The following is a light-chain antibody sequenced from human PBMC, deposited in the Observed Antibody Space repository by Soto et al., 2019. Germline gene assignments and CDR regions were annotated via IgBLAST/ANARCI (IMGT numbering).Light chain of an antibody. J-gene: IGKJ2*01. CDR1: QSISSY. CDR2: AAS. CDR3: QQSYRTPPMYT. Sequence: DIQMTQSPSSLSASVGDRVTITCRASQSISSYLNWYQQKPGKAPKLLIYAASSLQSGVPSRFSGSGSGPDFTFTISSLQPEDFATYYCQQSYRTPPMYTFGQGTKLEIK. V-gene: IGKV1-39*01.